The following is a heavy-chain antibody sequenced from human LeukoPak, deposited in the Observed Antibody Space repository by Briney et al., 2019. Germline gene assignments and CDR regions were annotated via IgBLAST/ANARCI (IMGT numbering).Heavy chain of an antibody. CDR3: ARDRRDYYDSSGYYFAVGYWFDL. CDR2: IYYSGST. D-gene: IGHD3-22*01. V-gene: IGHV4-31*03. Sequence: SQTLSLTCTVSGGSISSGGYYWSWIRQHPGKGLEWIGYIYYSGSTYYNPSLKSRVTISVDTSKNQFSLKLSSVTAADTAVYYCARDRRDYYDSSGYYFAVGYWFDLWGQGTLVTVSS. CDR1: GGSISSGGYY. J-gene: IGHJ5*02.